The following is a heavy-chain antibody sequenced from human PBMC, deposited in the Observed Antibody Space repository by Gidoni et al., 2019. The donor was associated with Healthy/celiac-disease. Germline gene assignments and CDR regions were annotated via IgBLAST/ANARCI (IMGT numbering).Heavy chain of an antibody. D-gene: IGHD4-4*01. CDR3: ARGRKTTVSGSWFDP. Sequence: VQLQQWAAGLLQPSETLPLTCAVYGGSFSGYYWAWIRQPPGKGLEWIGEINHSGSTNYDPSLKSRVTISGDTSKNQLSLKLNSVTAADTAVYYCARGRKTTVSGSWFDPWGQGTLVTVSS. CDR2: INHSGST. J-gene: IGHJ5*02. CDR1: GGSFSGYY. V-gene: IGHV4-34*01.